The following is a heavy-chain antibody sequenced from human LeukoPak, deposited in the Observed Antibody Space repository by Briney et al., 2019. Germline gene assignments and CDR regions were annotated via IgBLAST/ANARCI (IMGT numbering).Heavy chain of an antibody. CDR3: AKDRGCGGDCYSTQYFQH. D-gene: IGHD2-21*02. Sequence: GGPLRLSCAASGFTFDDYAMHWVRQAPGKGLEWVSGISWNSGSIGYADSVKGRFTISRDNAKNSLYLQMNSLRAEDTALYYCAKDRGCGGDCYSTQYFQHWGQGTLVTVSS. CDR1: GFTFDDYA. V-gene: IGHV3-9*01. CDR2: ISWNSGSI. J-gene: IGHJ1*01.